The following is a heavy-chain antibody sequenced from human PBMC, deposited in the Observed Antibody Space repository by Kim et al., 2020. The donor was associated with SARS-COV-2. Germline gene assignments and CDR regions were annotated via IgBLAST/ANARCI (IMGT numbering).Heavy chain of an antibody. D-gene: IGHD3-3*01. CDR1: GFTFSRYA. CDR2: ISYDGSNK. J-gene: IGHJ3*02. V-gene: IGHV3-30*04. Sequence: GGSLRLSCAASGFTFSRYAMHWVRQAPGKGLEWVAVISYDGSNKYYADSVKGRFTISRDNSKNTMYVQMNSLRAEDTAVYYCARGVSVFGVITYHDAFDIWGQGTMVTVSS. CDR3: ARGVSVFGVITYHDAFDI.